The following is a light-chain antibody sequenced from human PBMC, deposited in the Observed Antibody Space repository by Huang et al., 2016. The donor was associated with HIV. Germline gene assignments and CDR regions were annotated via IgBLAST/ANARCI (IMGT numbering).Light chain of an antibody. Sequence: IILTHSPATLSVSPREGATLSCRASQSIGTNLAWYQQGPGQAPRLLVYGASTRATVVPVRFSVSGSGTHLNLTLSRLQSEDFATYYCQHDSNWPPLTFGGGTKVEI. CDR3: QHDSNWPPLT. CDR1: QSIGTN. CDR2: GAS. V-gene: IGKV3-15*01. J-gene: IGKJ4*01.